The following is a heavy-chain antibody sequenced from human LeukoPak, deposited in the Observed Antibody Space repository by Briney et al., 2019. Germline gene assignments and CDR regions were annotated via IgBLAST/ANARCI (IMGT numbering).Heavy chain of an antibody. CDR1: GYTFTSYD. CDR2: MNPNSGST. CDR3: ARDYGGNSGWFDP. Sequence: ASVKVSCKASGYTFTSYDINWVRQATGQGLEWVGWMNPNSGSTGYAQKFQGRVTMTRNIFMSTAYMELSSLRSEDTAVYYCARDYGGNSGWFDPWGQETLVTVSS. D-gene: IGHD4-23*01. J-gene: IGHJ5*02. V-gene: IGHV1-8*01.